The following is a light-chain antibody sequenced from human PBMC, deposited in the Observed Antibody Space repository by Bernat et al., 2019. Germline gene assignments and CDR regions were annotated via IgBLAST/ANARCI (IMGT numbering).Light chain of an antibody. V-gene: IGKV1-39*01. CDR1: QNIATY. CDR3: QQSYSSLLLT. Sequence: DIQMTQSPSSLSASVGDRVTITCRASQNIATYLNWYQQHPGKAPKLLIFAAETLESGVPSRFRGRGSGTDFTLTISSLQPEDSATYYCQQSYSSLLLTFRGGTKVE. J-gene: IGKJ4*01. CDR2: AAE.